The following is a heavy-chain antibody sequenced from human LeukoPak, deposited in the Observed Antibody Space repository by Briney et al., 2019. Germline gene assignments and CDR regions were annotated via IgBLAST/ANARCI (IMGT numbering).Heavy chain of an antibody. Sequence: SETLSLTCAVSGYSISGGYYWGWIRQPPGKGLEWIGNIYHSGTTYYNPSLKSRVTISVDTSKNQFSLKLNSVTAADTAVYYCARRYDTSGYYYFDYWGQGTLVTVPS. J-gene: IGHJ4*02. D-gene: IGHD3-22*01. CDR3: ARRYDTSGYYYFDY. CDR1: GYSISGGYY. CDR2: IYHSGTT. V-gene: IGHV4-38-2*01.